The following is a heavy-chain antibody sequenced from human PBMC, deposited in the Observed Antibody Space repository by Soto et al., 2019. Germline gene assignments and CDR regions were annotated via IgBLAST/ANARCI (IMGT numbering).Heavy chain of an antibody. CDR3: ASRHSTGWYFDY. CDR1: GGSFSGYY. CDR2: INHSGST. Sequence: ETLSLTCAVYGGSFSGYYWSWIRQPPGKGLEWIGEINHSGSTNYNPSLKSRVTMSVDTFKNQFSLKLSSVTAADTTVYYCASRHSTGWYFDYWGQGTLVTVSS. D-gene: IGHD6-19*01. V-gene: IGHV4-34*01. J-gene: IGHJ4*02.